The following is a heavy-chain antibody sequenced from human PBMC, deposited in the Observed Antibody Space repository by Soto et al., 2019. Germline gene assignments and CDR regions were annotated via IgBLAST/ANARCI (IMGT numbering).Heavy chain of an antibody. D-gene: IGHD2-15*01. Sequence: QLQLQESGSGLVKPSQTLSLTCAVSGGSISSGGYSWSWIRQPPGKGLEWIGYIYHSGSTYYNPSLKARVTISVDSSTNPFSLKLSSVTAADTAMYYCARGQVVAAQHGGQGTLVTASS. CDR2: IYHSGST. V-gene: IGHV4-30-2*01. CDR1: GGSISSGGYS. J-gene: IGHJ4*02. CDR3: ARGQVVAAQH.